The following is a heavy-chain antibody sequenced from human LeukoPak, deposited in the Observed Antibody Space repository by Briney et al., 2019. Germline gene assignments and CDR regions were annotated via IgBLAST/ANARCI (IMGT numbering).Heavy chain of an antibody. D-gene: IGHD7-27*01. CDR2: ISYDGSNK. J-gene: IGHJ6*02. V-gene: IGHV3-30*18. CDR3: AKEMGTTYYYYGMDV. Sequence: GRSLRLSCAASGFTFSSYGMHWVRQAPGKGLEWVAVISYDGSNKYYAGSVKGRFTISRDNSKNTLYLQMNSLRAEDTAVYYCAKEMGTTYYYYGMDVWGQGTTVTVSS. CDR1: GFTFSSYG.